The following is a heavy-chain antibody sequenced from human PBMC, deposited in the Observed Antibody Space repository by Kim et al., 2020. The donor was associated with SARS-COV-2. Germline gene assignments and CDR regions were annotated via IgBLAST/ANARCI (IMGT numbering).Heavy chain of an antibody. V-gene: IGHV3-15*01. J-gene: IGHJ6*02. Sequence: DYAAPVKGRLTISRDDSKNTLYLQMNSLKTEDTAVYYCTTKNYYYYGMDVWGQGTTVTVSS. CDR3: TTKNYYYYGMDV.